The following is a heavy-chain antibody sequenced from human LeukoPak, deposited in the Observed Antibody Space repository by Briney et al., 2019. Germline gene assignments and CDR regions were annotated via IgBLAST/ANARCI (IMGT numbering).Heavy chain of an antibody. CDR3: ARDRQGSGALWDLDY. V-gene: IGHV1-18*01. Sequence: ASVKDSCKASGYTFTSYGISCVRQALGQGLEWMGWISAYNGNTNYAQKLQGRVTMTPETSTSTDYMELRSLRSDGTAVYYWARDRQGSGALWDLDYWGQGTLFTVSS. J-gene: IGHJ4*02. CDR1: GYTFTSYG. CDR2: ISAYNGNT. D-gene: IGHD2-15*01.